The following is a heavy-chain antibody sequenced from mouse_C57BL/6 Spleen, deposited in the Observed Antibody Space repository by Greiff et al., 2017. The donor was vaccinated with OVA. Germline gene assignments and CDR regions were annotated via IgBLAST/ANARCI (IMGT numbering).Heavy chain of an antibody. J-gene: IGHJ4*01. V-gene: IGHV1-50*01. D-gene: IGHD1-1*01. CDR2: IDPSDSYT. Sequence: QVQLQQPGAELVKPGASVKLSCKASGYTFTSYWMQWVKQRPGQGLEWIGEIDPSDSYTNYNQKFKGKATLTVDTSSRTAYMQHSSLTSEGSAVYYCARGSSYYAMDDWGQGTSVTVSS. CDR1: GYTFTSYW. CDR3: ARGSSYYAMDD.